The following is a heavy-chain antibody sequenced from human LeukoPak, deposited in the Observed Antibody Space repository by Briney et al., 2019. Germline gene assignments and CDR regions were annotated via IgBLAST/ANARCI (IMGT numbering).Heavy chain of an antibody. CDR2: IYHSGST. J-gene: IGHJ4*02. CDR1: GGSISSSNW. CDR3: AREAANWSNPNYFAY. Sequence: SETLSLTCAVSGGSISSSNWWSWVRQPPGKGLEWIGEIYHSGSTNYNPSLKSRVTISVDKSKNQFSLKLSSVTAADTAVYYCAREAANWSNPNYFAYWGQGTLVTVSS. D-gene: IGHD1-1*01. V-gene: IGHV4-4*02.